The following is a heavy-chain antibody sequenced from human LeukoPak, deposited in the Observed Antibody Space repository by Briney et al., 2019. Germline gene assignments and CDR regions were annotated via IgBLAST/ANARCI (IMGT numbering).Heavy chain of an antibody. J-gene: IGHJ4*02. CDR1: GFTFSRSW. CDR3: ARSEDY. Sequence: PGGSLRLSCAASGFTFSRSWMSWVRQAPGKGLEWVANINPDGSGKYYVDSVKGRFTISRDNAENSLYLQMNSLRAEDTAVYYCARSEDYWGQGTLVTVSS. V-gene: IGHV3-7*04. CDR2: INPDGSGK.